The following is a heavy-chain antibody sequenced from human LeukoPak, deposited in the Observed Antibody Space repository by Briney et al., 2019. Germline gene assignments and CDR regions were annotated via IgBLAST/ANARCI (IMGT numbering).Heavy chain of an antibody. V-gene: IGHV3-48*01. CDR2: FSSGSNIK. J-gene: IGHJ4*02. Sequence: GGSLRLLCVASGFTFSTYSMNWVRQAPGKGLEWLSFFSSGSNIKKYLDSVEGRFTISRDDANNSLHLQMNSLRAEDTAVYYCARELGHGSCFDYWGQGTLVTVSS. CDR3: ARELGHGSCFDY. CDR1: GFTFSTYS. D-gene: IGHD6-13*01.